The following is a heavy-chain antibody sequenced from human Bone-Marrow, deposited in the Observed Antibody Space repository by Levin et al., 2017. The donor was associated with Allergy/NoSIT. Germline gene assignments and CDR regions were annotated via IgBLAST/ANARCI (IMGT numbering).Heavy chain of an antibody. D-gene: IGHD6-19*01. Sequence: LSLTCAASGFTFSSYAMSWVRQAPGKGLEWVSAISGSGGSTYYADSVKGRFTISRDNSKNTLYLQMNSLRAEDTAVYYCAKSGIDGGWYPFDYWGQGTLVTVSS. CDR3: AKSGIDGGWYPFDY. J-gene: IGHJ4*02. V-gene: IGHV3-23*01. CDR1: GFTFSSYA. CDR2: ISGSGGST.